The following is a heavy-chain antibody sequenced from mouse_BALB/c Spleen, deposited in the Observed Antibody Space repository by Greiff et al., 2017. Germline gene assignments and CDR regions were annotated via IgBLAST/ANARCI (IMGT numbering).Heavy chain of an antibody. J-gene: IGHJ2*01. D-gene: IGHD2-1*01. V-gene: IGHV5-17*02. CDR3: ARGDYYGNYFDY. CDR2: ISSGSSTI. Sequence: EVQLQESGGGLVQPGGSRKLSCAASGFTFSSFGMHWVRQAPEKGLEWVAYISSGSSTIYYADTVKGRFTISRDNPKNTLFLQMTSLRSEDTAMYYCARGDYYGNYFDYWGQGTTLTVSS. CDR1: GFTFSSFG.